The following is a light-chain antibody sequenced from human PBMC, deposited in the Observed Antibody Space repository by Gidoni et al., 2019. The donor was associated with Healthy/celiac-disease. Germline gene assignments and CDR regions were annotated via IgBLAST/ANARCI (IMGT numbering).Light chain of an antibody. Sequence: QSALTQPASVSGSPGQSITISCTGTSSDVGSYNLVSWYQQQPGKAPKLMIYEGSKRPSGVSNRFSGSKSGNTASLTSSGLQAEDEADYYCCSYAGSSTVVFGGGTKLTVL. CDR2: EGS. J-gene: IGLJ2*01. CDR3: CSYAGSSTVV. CDR1: SSDVGSYNL. V-gene: IGLV2-23*01.